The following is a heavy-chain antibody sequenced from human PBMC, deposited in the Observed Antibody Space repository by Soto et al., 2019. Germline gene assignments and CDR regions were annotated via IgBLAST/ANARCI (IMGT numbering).Heavy chain of an antibody. J-gene: IGHJ3*02. CDR2: MNPNSGNT. Sequence: QVQLVQSGAEVKKPGASVKVSCKASGYTFTSYDINWVRQATGQGLEWKGWMNPNSGNTGYAQKVQGRVTLTRNTSISTAYMELSSLRSEDTAVYYCAGNIVATTVIAFDIWGQGTMVTVSS. CDR1: GYTFTSYD. D-gene: IGHD5-12*01. V-gene: IGHV1-8*01. CDR3: AGNIVATTVIAFDI.